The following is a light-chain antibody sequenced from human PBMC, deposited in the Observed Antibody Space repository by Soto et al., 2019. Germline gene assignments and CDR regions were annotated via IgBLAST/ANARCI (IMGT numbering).Light chain of an antibody. CDR1: QSVSSN. Sequence: EIVMTQSPATLSVSPGERATLSCRASQSVSSNLAWYQQKPGQAPRLLIYGASTRATGIAARFSGSGSGTEFTLTISSLQSEDFAVYYCQQYKNWPLLTFGGGTTVEIK. V-gene: IGKV3D-15*01. J-gene: IGKJ4*01. CDR3: QQYKNWPLLT. CDR2: GAS.